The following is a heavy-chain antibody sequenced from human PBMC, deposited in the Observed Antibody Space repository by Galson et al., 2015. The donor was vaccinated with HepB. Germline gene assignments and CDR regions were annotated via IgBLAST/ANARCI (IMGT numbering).Heavy chain of an antibody. D-gene: IGHD6-13*01. V-gene: IGHV3-21*01. CDR2: ITSGSENI. CDR3: ARIASGTLAWFDP. J-gene: IGHJ5*02. Sequence: SLRLSCAGSGFTLSYYTMNWVRQAPGKGLEWVSSITSGSENIYYSASVKGRFTGSRDNAKKSLYLQMNSLRAEDTAVYYCARIASGTLAWFDPWGHGTLVTVSS. CDR1: GFTLSYYT.